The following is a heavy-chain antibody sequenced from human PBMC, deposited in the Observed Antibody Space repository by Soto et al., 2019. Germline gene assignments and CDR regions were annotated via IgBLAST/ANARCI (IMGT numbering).Heavy chain of an antibody. CDR2: ITPKDGGT. Sequence: QVQLVQSGAEVREPGASVYISCKTSRFSFTSFYVHWVRQAPGQGLEWMGRITPKDGGTTFAQKFQGRFLMTRGTSPTTVSMGPGSLRSEDTAVYFCARGGKHWDFDFWGQGSLVTVSS. CDR3: ARGGKHWDFDF. J-gene: IGHJ4*02. V-gene: IGHV1-46*01. D-gene: IGHD7-27*01. CDR1: RFSFTSFY.